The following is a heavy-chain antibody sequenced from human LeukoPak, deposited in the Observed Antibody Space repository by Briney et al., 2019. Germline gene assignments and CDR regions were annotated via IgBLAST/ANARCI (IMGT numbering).Heavy chain of an antibody. CDR1: GGTFSSYA. Sequence: SVKVSCKASGGTFSSYAISWVRQAPGQGLEWMGGIIPIFGTANYAQKFQGRVTMTRDTSISTAYMELSRLRSDNTAVYYCARANGWFDPWGQGTLVTVSS. CDR2: IIPIFGTA. D-gene: IGHD1-1*01. CDR3: ARANGWFDP. V-gene: IGHV1-69*05. J-gene: IGHJ5*02.